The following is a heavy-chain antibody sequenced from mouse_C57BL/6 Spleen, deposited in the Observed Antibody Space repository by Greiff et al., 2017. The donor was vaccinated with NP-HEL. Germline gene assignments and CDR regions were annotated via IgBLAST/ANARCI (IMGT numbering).Heavy chain of an antibody. J-gene: IGHJ3*01. Sequence: EVKVVESGGGLVKPGGSLKLSCAASGFTFSDYGMHWVRQAPEKGLEWVAYISSGSSTIYYADTVKGRFTISRDNAKNTLFLQMTSLRSEDTAMYYCAKQLRLREFAYWGQGTLVTVSA. CDR1: GFTFSDYG. CDR2: ISSGSSTI. V-gene: IGHV5-17*01. D-gene: IGHD3-2*02. CDR3: AKQLRLREFAY.